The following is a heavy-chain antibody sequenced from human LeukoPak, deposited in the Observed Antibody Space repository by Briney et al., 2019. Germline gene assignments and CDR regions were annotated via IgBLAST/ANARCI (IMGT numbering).Heavy chain of an antibody. CDR3: ARDLASGWYFDY. D-gene: IGHD6-19*01. V-gene: IGHV3-48*03. Sequence: GGSLRLSCAASGFTFSSYEMNWVRQAPGKGLEWVSYISSSGSTIYCADSVKGRFTISRDNAKNSLYLQMNSLRAEDTAVYYCARDLASGWYFDYWGQGTLVTVSS. J-gene: IGHJ4*02. CDR2: ISSSGSTI. CDR1: GFTFSSYE.